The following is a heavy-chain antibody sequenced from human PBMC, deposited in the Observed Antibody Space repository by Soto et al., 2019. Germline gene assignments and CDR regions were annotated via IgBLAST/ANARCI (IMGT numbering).Heavy chain of an antibody. J-gene: IGHJ5*02. CDR3: ARVLRYFDWLHNNWFDP. CDR2: IYYSGST. D-gene: IGHD3-9*01. V-gene: IGHV4-39*01. Sequence: TLSLTCTVSGGSISSSSYYWGWIRQPPGKGLEWIGSIYYSGSTYYNPSLKSRVTISVDTSKNQFSLKLSSVTAADTAVYYCARVLRYFDWLHNNWFDPWGQGTLVTVPQ. CDR1: GGSISSSSYY.